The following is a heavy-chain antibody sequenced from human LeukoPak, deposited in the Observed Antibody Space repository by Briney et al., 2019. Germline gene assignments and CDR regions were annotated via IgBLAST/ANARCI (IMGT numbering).Heavy chain of an antibody. D-gene: IGHD2-21*02. Sequence: GGSLRLSCAASGFTVSDYYMSWVRQAPGKGLEWVLLIYSDSRTYYADSVRGRFTISRDNSNNTLHLQMNSLRGEDTAVYYCARCGSDYDGGAFDIWGQGTMVTVSS. J-gene: IGHJ3*02. CDR3: ARCGSDYDGGAFDI. V-gene: IGHV3-53*01. CDR2: IYSDSRT. CDR1: GFTVSDYY.